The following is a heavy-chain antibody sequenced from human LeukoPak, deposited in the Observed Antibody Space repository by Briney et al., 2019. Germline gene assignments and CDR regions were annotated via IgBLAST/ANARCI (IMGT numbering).Heavy chain of an antibody. J-gene: IGHJ4*02. D-gene: IGHD3-22*01. CDR1: GFTVSRNY. Sequence: GGSLRLSCAPPGFTVSRNYMSWVRQAPGKGLEWSSVIYSGGSTYYADSVKGRFTISRDNSKNTLYLQMNSLRAEDTAVYYCARGGSYYYDSSGYYHDYWGQGTLVTVSS. CDR2: IYSGGST. V-gene: IGHV3-66*01. CDR3: ARGGSYYYDSSGYYHDY.